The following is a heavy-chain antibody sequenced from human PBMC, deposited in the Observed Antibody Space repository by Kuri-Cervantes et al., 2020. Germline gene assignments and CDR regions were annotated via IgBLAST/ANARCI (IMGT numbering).Heavy chain of an antibody. J-gene: IGHJ4*02. Sequence: ASVKVFCKASGYTFTKFAIHWVRQAPGQRLEWMGWINADSGDTKYSQNFQGRVTITRDTSAITSDMELNSLRSEDTAVYFCARRTGIAVPRGFDYWGQGTLVTVSS. D-gene: IGHD6-19*01. V-gene: IGHV1-3*01. CDR1: GYTFTKFA. CDR2: INADSGDT. CDR3: ARRTGIAVPRGFDY.